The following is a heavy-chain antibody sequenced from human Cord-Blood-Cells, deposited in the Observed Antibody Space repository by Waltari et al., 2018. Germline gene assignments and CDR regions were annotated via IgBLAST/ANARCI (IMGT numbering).Heavy chain of an antibody. D-gene: IGHD7-27*01. J-gene: IGHJ4*02. CDR3: ATSYNWGSRGLFDY. V-gene: IGHV1-24*01. CDR2: FDPEDGEK. Sequence: QVQLVQSGAEVKKPGASVKVSCKVSGYTLTDLSMHWVRQAPGKGLEWMGGFDPEDGEKIHAKKFKGRVTMTEDTSTDTAYMELGSLRSEDTAVYYCATSYNWGSRGLFDYWGQGTLVTVSS. CDR1: GYTLTDLS.